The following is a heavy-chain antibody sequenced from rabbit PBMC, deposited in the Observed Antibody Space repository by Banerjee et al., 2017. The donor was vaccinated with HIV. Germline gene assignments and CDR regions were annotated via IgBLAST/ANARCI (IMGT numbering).Heavy chain of an antibody. CDR1: GFTLSSYW. V-gene: IGHV1S45*01. CDR3: ARDLTGVIGWNFNL. CDR2: IYTSSGST. Sequence: PLEESGGDLVKPEGSLTLTCTASGFTLSSYWIYWVRQAPGKGLEWIACIYTSSGSTDYASWVSGRFTISLDNAQNTVTLQMTNLTAADTATYFCARDLTGVIGWNFNLWGPGTLVTVS. J-gene: IGHJ4*01. D-gene: IGHD1-1*01.